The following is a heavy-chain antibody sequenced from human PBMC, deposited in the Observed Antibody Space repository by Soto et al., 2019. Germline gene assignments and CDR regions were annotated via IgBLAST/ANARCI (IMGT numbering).Heavy chain of an antibody. Sequence: SETLSLTCTVSGGSIGSRGYYWGWIRQPPGKGLEWIASIYYNGSTYYNPSLKSRLTISVDTSKNQFSLKLSSVTAADTAVYYCARVGGFGATTIDYWGQGTLVTVSS. D-gene: IGHD3-10*01. V-gene: IGHV4-39*01. J-gene: IGHJ4*02. CDR2: IYYNGST. CDR1: GGSIGSRGYY. CDR3: ARVGGFGATTIDY.